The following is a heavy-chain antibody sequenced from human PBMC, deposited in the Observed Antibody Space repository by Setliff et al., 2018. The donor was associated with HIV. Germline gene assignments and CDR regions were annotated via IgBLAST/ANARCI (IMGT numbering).Heavy chain of an antibody. Sequence: GGSLRLSCAASGFTFSTYAMNWVRQAPGKGLEWVGRIKSKTDGGTTDYAAPVKGRFTISRDDSKNSLYLQMNSLRAEDTAVYYCASSGYNYGGYYMDVWGKGTTVTVSS. J-gene: IGHJ6*03. D-gene: IGHD5-18*01. CDR2: IKSKTDGGTT. CDR3: ASSGYNYGGYYMDV. CDR1: GFTFSTYA. V-gene: IGHV3-15*01.